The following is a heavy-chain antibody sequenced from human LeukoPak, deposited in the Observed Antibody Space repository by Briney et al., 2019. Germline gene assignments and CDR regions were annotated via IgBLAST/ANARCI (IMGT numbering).Heavy chain of an antibody. CDR3: ASLYGSGSTFDY. Sequence: SETLSLTCTVSGGSISSYYWSWIRQPPGKGLEWIGYIYYSGSTNYNPSLKSRVTISVDTPKNQFSLKLSSVTAADTAVYYCASLYGSGSTFDYWGQGTLVTVSS. J-gene: IGHJ4*02. CDR2: IYYSGST. D-gene: IGHD3-10*01. V-gene: IGHV4-59*01. CDR1: GGSISSYY.